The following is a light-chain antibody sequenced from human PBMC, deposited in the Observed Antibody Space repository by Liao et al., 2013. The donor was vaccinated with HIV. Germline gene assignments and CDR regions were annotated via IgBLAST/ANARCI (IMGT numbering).Light chain of an antibody. Sequence: SYELTQPPSVSVSPGQTARITCSGDALPKQYAYWYQQKPGQAPVLLIYYDDDRPSGIPQRFSGSNSGNAATLTISRVEAGDEADYYCQVWDSSYDQVVFGGGTKLTVL. CDR1: ALPKQY. V-gene: IGLV3-21*01. J-gene: IGLJ2*01. CDR2: YDD. CDR3: QVWDSSYDQVV.